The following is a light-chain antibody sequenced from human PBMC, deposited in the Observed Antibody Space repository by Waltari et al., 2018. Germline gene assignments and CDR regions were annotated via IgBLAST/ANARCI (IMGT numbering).Light chain of an antibody. CDR2: WAS. CDR3: QQYSSSPIT. V-gene: IGKV4-1*01. Sequence: DIVLTQSPDSLAVSLGERATIDCWSSQRLFFGASGKNYLAWYQQKPGQPPKVLIYWASTREAGVPERISGSWSGAHVTLTVDSLQAEDVAVYYCQQYSSSPITFGQGTRLEI. CDR1: QRLFFGASGKNY. J-gene: IGKJ5*01.